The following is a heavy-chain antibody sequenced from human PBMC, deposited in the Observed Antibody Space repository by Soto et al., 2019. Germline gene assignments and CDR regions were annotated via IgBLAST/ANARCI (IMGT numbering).Heavy chain of an antibody. CDR1: GFTFSSYS. V-gene: IGHV3-21*01. CDR3: ARDLGATSDYGMDV. Sequence: EVQLVESGGGLVKPGGSLRLSCAASGFTFSSYSMNWVRHAPGKGLECVSSISSSSSYIYYADSVKGRFTIPRDNAKNSLYLQMNSLRAEDTAVYYCARDLGATSDYGMDVWGQGTTVTVSS. CDR2: ISSSSSYI. J-gene: IGHJ6*02. D-gene: IGHD1-26*01.